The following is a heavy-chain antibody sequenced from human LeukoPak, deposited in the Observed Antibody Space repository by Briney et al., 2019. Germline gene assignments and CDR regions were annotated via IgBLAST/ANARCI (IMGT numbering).Heavy chain of an antibody. V-gene: IGHV1-18*01. D-gene: IGHD6-19*01. CDR1: GYTFTSYG. CDR3: AREGIAVAGTRVGYYYYYGMDV. J-gene: IGHJ6*02. Sequence: ASVKVSCKASGYTFTSYGISWVRQAPGQGLEWMGWISAYNGNTNYAQKLQGRVTMTTDTSISTAYMELSRLRSDDTAVYYCAREGIAVAGTRVGYYYYYGMDVWGQGTTVTVSS. CDR2: ISAYNGNT.